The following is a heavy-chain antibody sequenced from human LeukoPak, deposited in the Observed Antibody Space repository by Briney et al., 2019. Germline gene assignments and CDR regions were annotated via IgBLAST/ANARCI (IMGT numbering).Heavy chain of an antibody. Sequence: PGGSLRLSCAASGFTFSSYAMSWVRQAPGKGLEWVSVISGSGGSTYYADSVKGRFTISRDNSKNTLYLQMNSLRAEDTAVYYCAKGGHCSSTSCQYYYGMDVWGQGTTVTVSS. V-gene: IGHV3-23*01. CDR1: GFTFSSYA. CDR3: AKGGHCSSTSCQYYYGMDV. CDR2: ISGSGGST. D-gene: IGHD2-2*03. J-gene: IGHJ6*02.